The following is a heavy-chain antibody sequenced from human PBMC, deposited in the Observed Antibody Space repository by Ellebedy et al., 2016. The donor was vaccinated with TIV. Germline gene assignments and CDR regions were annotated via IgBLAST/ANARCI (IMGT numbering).Heavy chain of an antibody. V-gene: IGHV1-18*04. CDR1: GYTFNSYG. Sequence: AASVKVSCKASGYTFNSYGISWVRQAPGQGLEWMGWISAYNGNTKYAQKLQGRVTMTTDTSTSTAYMELRSLRSDDTAVYYCARYCNSTTCSNWFDPWGQGTLVTVSS. J-gene: IGHJ5*02. D-gene: IGHD2-2*01. CDR3: ARYCNSTTCSNWFDP. CDR2: ISAYNGNT.